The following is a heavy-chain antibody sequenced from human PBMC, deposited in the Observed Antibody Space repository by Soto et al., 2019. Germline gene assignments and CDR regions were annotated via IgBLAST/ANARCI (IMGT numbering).Heavy chain of an antibody. V-gene: IGHV3-23*01. CDR3: ARAASYYCSSTSCYIGGYYYYYMDV. CDR2: ISGSGGST. D-gene: IGHD2-2*02. J-gene: IGHJ6*03. CDR1: GFTFSSYA. Sequence: GGSLRLSCAASGFTFSSYAMSWVRQAPGKGLEWVSAISGSGGSTYYADSVKGRFTISRDNSKNTLYLQMNSLRAEDTAVYYCARAASYYCSSTSCYIGGYYYYYMDVWGKGTTVTVSS.